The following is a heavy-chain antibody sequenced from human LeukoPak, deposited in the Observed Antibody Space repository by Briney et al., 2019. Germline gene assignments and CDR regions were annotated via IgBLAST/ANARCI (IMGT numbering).Heavy chain of an antibody. D-gene: IGHD2-15*01. Sequence: GGSLRLSCAASGFTVSSNYMSWVRQAPGKGLEWVSVIYSGGSTYYADSVRGRFTISRDNSKNTLYLQMNSLRAEDTAVYFCAKGRGWPPLFDVWGQGTMVTVSS. CDR2: IYSGGST. J-gene: IGHJ3*01. V-gene: IGHV3-53*01. CDR1: GFTVSSNY. CDR3: AKGRGWPPLFDV.